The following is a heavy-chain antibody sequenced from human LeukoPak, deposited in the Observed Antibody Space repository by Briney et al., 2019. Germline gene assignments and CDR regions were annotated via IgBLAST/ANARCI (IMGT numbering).Heavy chain of an antibody. D-gene: IGHD4-17*01. CDR2: ISSSSSYI. CDR3: ARGRYGSPLIFDY. Sequence: PGGSLRLSCAASGFTFSSYSMNWVREAPGKGLGWVSSISSSSSYIYYADSVKGRFTISRDNAKNSLYLQMNSLRAEDTAVYYRARGRYGSPLIFDYWGQGTLVTVSS. CDR1: GFTFSSYS. J-gene: IGHJ4*02. V-gene: IGHV3-21*01.